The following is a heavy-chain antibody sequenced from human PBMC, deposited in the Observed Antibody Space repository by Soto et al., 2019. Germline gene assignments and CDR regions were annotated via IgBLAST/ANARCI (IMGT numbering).Heavy chain of an antibody. Sequence: SLILSCAASGFTFSSYSMNWVRQAPGKGLEWVSSISSSSSYIYYADSVKGRFTISRDNAKNSLYLQMNSLRAEDTAVYYCARDLEQLGFDPWGQGTLVTVSS. J-gene: IGHJ5*02. V-gene: IGHV3-21*01. CDR3: ARDLEQLGFDP. CDR2: ISSSSSYI. CDR1: GFTFSSYS. D-gene: IGHD6-6*01.